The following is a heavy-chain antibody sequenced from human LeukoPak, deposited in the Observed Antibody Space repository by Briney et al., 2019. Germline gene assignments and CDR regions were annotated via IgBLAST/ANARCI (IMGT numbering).Heavy chain of an antibody. D-gene: IGHD6-13*01. CDR2: INHSGGT. CDR3: ARAPAAGTVFDY. J-gene: IGHJ4*02. Sequence: SETLSLTCVVYGGSFSGYYWSWIRQPPGKGLEWIGEINHSGGTNYNPSLKSRVTISVDTSKNQFSLKLSSVTAADTAVYYCARAPAAGTVFDYWGQGTLVTVSS. CDR1: GGSFSGYY. V-gene: IGHV4-34*01.